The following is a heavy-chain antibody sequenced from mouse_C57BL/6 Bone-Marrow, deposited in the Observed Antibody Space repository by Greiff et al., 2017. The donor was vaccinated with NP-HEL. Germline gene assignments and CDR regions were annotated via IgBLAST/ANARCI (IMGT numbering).Heavy chain of an antibody. CDR3: ARDAGYWYFDV. V-gene: IGHV7-1*01. Sequence: EVKVVESGGGLVQSGRSLRLSCAPSGFTFSDFYMEWVRQAPGKGLEWIAASRNKANDYTTEYSASVKGRFIVSRDTSQSILYLQMNALRAEDTAIYYCARDAGYWYFDVWGTGTTVTVSS. CDR2: SRNKANDYTT. J-gene: IGHJ1*03. CDR1: GFTFSDFY.